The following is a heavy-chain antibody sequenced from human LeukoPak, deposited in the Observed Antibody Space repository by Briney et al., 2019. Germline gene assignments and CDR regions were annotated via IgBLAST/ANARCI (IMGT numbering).Heavy chain of an antibody. CDR3: ARGYSSSWGPFDH. D-gene: IGHD6-13*01. J-gene: IGHJ4*02. CDR1: GFTFSSYW. CDR2: IKQDGSEK. V-gene: IGHV3-7*03. Sequence: GGSLRLSCAASGFTFSSYWMRWVRQAPGKGLEWVANIKQDGSEKYYVHSVKGRFTISRDNSKNTLYLQINSLRAEDTALYYCARGYSSSWGPFDHWGQGTLVSVSS.